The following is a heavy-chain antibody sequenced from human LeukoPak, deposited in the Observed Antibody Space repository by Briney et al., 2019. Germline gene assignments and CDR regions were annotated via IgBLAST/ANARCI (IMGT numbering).Heavy chain of an antibody. D-gene: IGHD3-22*01. J-gene: IGHJ3*02. Sequence: SETLSLTCTVYCGSISSYYWSWIRQPAGKGREWIGCIYTSGSTNYNPSLKIRATMSVDTAKNQFFLRLSSVEAVGTAVYYCARVNYYDSSGRGAFDIWGQGTMVTVSS. CDR3: ARVNYYDSSGRGAFDI. CDR1: CGSISSYY. V-gene: IGHV4-59*10. CDR2: IYTSGST.